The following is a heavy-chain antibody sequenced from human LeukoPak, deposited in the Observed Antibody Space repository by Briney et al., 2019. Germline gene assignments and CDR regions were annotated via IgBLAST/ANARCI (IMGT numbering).Heavy chain of an antibody. Sequence: PGGSLRLSCAASGFTFSNYWMTWVRQAPGKGLEWVAHINQDGSKEYYMDSVKARFTISRDNAKNSLSLQMNSLRAEDTAVYYWVRDGGVSGYDLLDYWGQGTLVTVSS. J-gene: IGHJ4*02. D-gene: IGHD5-12*01. CDR2: INQDGSKE. CDR3: VRDGGVSGYDLLDY. CDR1: GFTFSNYW. V-gene: IGHV3-7*01.